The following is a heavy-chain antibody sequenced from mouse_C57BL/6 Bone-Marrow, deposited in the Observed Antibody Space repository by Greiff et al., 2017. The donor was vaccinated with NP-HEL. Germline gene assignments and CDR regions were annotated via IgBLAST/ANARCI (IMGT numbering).Heavy chain of an antibody. CDR2: ITHSGET. CDR1: GFPITSGYY. J-gene: IGHJ3*01. V-gene: IGHV12-3*01. CDR3: AGDKGGNNPFAY. D-gene: IGHD2-1*01. Sequence: VKLMESGPGLVKPSQSLFLTCSITGFPITSGYYWIWIRQSPGKPLEWMGYITHSGETFYNPSLQSPISITRETSKNQFFLQLNSVTTEDTAMYYCAGDKGGNNPFAYWGQGTLVTVSA.